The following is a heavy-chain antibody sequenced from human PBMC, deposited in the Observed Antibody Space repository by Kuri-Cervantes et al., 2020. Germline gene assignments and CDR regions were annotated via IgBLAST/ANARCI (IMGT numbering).Heavy chain of an antibody. CDR3: ARGRLGMRANWFDP. CDR1: GGPFSSYY. Sequence: GSLRLSCAVYGGPFSSYYWNWIRQPPGKGLEWIGEINHSGSTNYNPSLKSRVTISVDTSKNQFSLKLSSVTAADTAVYYCARGRLGMRANWFDPWGQGSLVTVSS. CDR2: INHSGST. J-gene: IGHJ5*02. V-gene: IGHV4-34*01. D-gene: IGHD7-27*01.